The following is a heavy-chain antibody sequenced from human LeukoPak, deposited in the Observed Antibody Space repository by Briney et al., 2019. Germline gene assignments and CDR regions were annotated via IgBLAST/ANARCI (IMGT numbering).Heavy chain of an antibody. CDR3: AGGSGWYNY. Sequence: GGSLRLSCAASGFTFSSYEMNWVRQAPGKGLEWVSYISGSGWTINYADSVKGRFTVSRDNAKNSLSLQMNSLRAEYTAVYYCAGGSGWYNYWGQGTLVTVSS. J-gene: IGHJ4*02. CDR2: ISGSGWTI. CDR1: GFTFSSYE. D-gene: IGHD6-19*01. V-gene: IGHV3-48*03.